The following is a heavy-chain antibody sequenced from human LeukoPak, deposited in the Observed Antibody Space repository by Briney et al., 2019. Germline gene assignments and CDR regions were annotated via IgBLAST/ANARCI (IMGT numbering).Heavy chain of an antibody. CDR2: SYGGCST. Sequence: GGSLRLSCAASGLTVSSNYMSWVRQAPGKGLEWVSVSYGGCSTYYAACVKVRFTIPRDNSKNTLYRQRNGQSAEDTGVYYCARGSGYVRGDFWGQGTLVTVSS. V-gene: IGHV3-66*01. CDR1: GLTVSSNY. D-gene: IGHD5-12*01. J-gene: IGHJ4*02. CDR3: ARGSGYVRGDF.